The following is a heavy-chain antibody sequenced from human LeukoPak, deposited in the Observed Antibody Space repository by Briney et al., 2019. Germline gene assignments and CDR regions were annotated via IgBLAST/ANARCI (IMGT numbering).Heavy chain of an antibody. Sequence: GASVKVSCKASGYTFTSYDINWVRQATGQGLEWMGWMNPNSGNTGYAQKFQGRVTMTRNTSMSTAYMELSSLRSEDTAVYYCARGRRVYAISWFDPWGQGTLVTVSS. V-gene: IGHV1-8*01. CDR2: MNPNSGNT. D-gene: IGHD2-8*01. CDR1: GYTFTSYD. CDR3: ARGRRVYAISWFDP. J-gene: IGHJ5*02.